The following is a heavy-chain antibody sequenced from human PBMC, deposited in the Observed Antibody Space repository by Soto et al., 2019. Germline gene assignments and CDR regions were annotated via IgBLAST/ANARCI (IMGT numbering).Heavy chain of an antibody. CDR1: GFTFTSQT. CDR3: ARLVRS. Sequence: EVELLESGGGLVQPGGSLRLSCAASGFTFTSQTMSWVRQAPGKGLEWVSSISGSGGTTYYADSVKGRFTISKDNSKNTLYLQMNSLRVEDTATYYCARLVRSWGQGTLVTVS. D-gene: IGHD2-15*01. J-gene: IGHJ1*01. CDR2: ISGSGGTT. V-gene: IGHV3-23*01.